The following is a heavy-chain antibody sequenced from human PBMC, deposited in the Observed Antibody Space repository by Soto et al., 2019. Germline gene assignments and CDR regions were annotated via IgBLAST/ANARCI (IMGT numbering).Heavy chain of an antibody. D-gene: IGHD3-3*01. CDR3: ARERKTIFGVPSPENWFDP. Sequence: PGGSLRLSCAASGFTFSSYGMHWVRQAPGKGLEWVAVIWYDGSNKYYADSVKGRFTISRDNSKNTLYLQMNSLRAEDTAVYYWARERKTIFGVPSPENWFDPWGQGTLVTVSS. V-gene: IGHV3-33*01. J-gene: IGHJ5*02. CDR1: GFTFSSYG. CDR2: IWYDGSNK.